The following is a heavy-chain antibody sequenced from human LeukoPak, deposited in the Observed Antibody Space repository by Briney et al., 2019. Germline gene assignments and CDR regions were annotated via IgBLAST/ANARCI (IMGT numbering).Heavy chain of an antibody. Sequence: SETLSLTCAVYGGSFSGSYWSWIRQPPGKGLEWIGEINHSGSTNYNPSLKSRVAISVDTSKNQFSLKLSTVTAADTAVYYCARGSEDGYNLHYFDYWGQGTLVTASS. J-gene: IGHJ4*02. CDR2: INHSGST. CDR3: ARGSEDGYNLHYFDY. CDR1: GGSFSGSY. V-gene: IGHV4-34*01. D-gene: IGHD5-24*01.